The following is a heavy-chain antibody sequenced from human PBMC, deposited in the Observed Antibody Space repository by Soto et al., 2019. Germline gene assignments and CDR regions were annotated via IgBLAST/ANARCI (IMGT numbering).Heavy chain of an antibody. D-gene: IGHD1-20*01. CDR1: GYTFTNFC. CDR3: ARVITGVEAWFDQ. J-gene: IGHJ5*02. CDR2: ISAYTDTP. Sequence: ASLNVSFKASGYTFTNFCFTWFLRSPGQGLEWMGWISAYTDTPNYAQKFQGRVTMNIDTSTSTAYMDLRSLTSDDTAVYYCARVITGVEAWFDQWGKGNMVTVSS. V-gene: IGHV1-18*01.